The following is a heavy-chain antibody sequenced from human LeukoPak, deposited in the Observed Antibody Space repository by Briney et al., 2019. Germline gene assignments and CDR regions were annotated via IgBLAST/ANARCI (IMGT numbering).Heavy chain of an antibody. D-gene: IGHD5-18*01. CDR3: ARRPGVSSWIQHAFDI. J-gene: IGHJ3*02. CDR2: IYYSGST. CDR1: GGSISSGGYY. V-gene: IGHV4-31*03. Sequence: PSETLSLTCTVSGGSISSGGYYWSWIRQHPGKGLEWIGYIYYSGSTYYNPSLKSRVTISVDTSKNQFSLKLSSVTVADTAVYYCARRPGVSSWIQHAFDIWGQGTMVTVSS.